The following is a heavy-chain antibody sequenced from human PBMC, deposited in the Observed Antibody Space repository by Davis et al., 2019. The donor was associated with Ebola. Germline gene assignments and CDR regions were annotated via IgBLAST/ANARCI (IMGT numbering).Heavy chain of an antibody. V-gene: IGHV5-51*01. J-gene: IGHJ4*02. CDR1: GYSFTSYW. CDR2: IYPGHSDT. CDR3: ARTPKFDSNPIGN. D-gene: IGHD4-11*01. Sequence: GESLKISCKGSGYSFTSYWIGWVRQMPGKGLEWMGIIYPGHSDTRYSPSFQGQVTISPDKSISTAYMQWSSLKAADTAMYYCARTPKFDSNPIGNWGQGTLVTVSS.